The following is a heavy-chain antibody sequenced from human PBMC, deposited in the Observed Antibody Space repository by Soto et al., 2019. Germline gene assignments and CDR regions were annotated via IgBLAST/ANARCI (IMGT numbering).Heavy chain of an antibody. CDR3: ARDTPRPLPYDP. Sequence: GGSLRLSCEASGLIVNNNFMNWVRQAPGRGLEWVSVINPEGRTYYADSVKDRFTISRDTSKNTLYLQMNSLRVEDTAVYYCARDTPRPLPYDPWGQGTQDTVSA. V-gene: IGHV3-66*01. J-gene: IGHJ5*02. CDR2: INPEGRT. CDR1: GLIVNNNF.